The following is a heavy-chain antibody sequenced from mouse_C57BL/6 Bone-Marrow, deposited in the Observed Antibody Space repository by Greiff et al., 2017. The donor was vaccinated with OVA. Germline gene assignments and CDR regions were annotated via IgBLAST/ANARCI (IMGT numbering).Heavy chain of an antibody. CDR3: ARGGFYYSNYVGWYVDV. D-gene: IGHD2-5*01. CDR1: GYTFPSYW. V-gene: IGHV1-64*01. J-gene: IGHJ1*03. CDR2: IHPNSGST. Sequence: QVQLQQPGAELVKPGASVQLSCKTSGYTFPSYWMHWVKQRPGQGLEWIGMIHPNSGSTNYNEKFKRKATLTVDKSSSTAYMQLSSLTSEDSAVYYCARGGFYYSNYVGWYVDVWGTGTTVTVSS.